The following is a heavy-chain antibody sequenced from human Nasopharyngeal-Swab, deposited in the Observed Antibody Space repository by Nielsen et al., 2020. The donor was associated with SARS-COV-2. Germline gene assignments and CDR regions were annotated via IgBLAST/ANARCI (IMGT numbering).Heavy chain of an antibody. CDR1: GYTFTSYT. Sequence: ASVKVSCKASGYTFTSYTMHWVRQAPGQRLGWMGWINAGNGNTKYSQKFQGRVTITRDTSASTAYMELSSLTSEDTAVYYCAREPLRYNWFDPWGQGTLVTVSS. CDR3: AREPLRYNWFDP. J-gene: IGHJ5*02. D-gene: IGHD4-17*01. CDR2: INAGNGNT. V-gene: IGHV1-3*01.